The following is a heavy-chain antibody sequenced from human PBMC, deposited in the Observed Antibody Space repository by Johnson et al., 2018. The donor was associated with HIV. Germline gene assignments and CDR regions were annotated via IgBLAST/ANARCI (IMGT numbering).Heavy chain of an antibody. Sequence: QVQLVESGGGVVQPGRSLRLSCAASGFTFSSYAMHWVRQAPGKGLEWVAVISYDGSNKYYADSVKGRFTIPRDNSKNTLYLQMNSLKTEDTAVYHCTTTRILWFGELSNAFDIWGQGTMVTVSS. V-gene: IGHV3-30*04. J-gene: IGHJ3*02. CDR2: ISYDGSNK. D-gene: IGHD3-10*01. CDR1: GFTFSSYA. CDR3: TTTRILWFGELSNAFDI.